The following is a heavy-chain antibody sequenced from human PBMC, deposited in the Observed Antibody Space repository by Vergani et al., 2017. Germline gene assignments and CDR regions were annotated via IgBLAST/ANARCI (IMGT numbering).Heavy chain of an antibody. J-gene: IGHJ6*02. Sequence: QVQLQQWGAGLLKPSETLSLTCAVYGGSFSGYYWSWIRQPPGKGLEWIGEINHGGSTNYNPSLKSRVTISVDTSKNQFSLKLSSVTAADTAVYYCARDGRSRIRYYYYGMDVWGQGTTVTVSS. D-gene: IGHD2-21*01. CDR3: ARDGRSRIRYYYYGMDV. CDR2: INHGGST. CDR1: GGSFSGYY. V-gene: IGHV4-34*01.